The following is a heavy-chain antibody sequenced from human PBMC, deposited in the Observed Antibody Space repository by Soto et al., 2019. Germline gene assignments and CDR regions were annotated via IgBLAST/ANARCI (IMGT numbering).Heavy chain of an antibody. CDR1: GCLFTSYW. CDR3: ARLYDSSGYYSAGYYYYGMDV. V-gene: IGHV5-51*01. J-gene: IGHJ6*02. CDR2: IYPGDSDT. Sequence: GESLKISCQGSGCLFTSYWIGWVRQMPGKGLEWMGIIYPGDSDTRYSPSFQGQVTISADKSISTAYLQWISLKASDTAMYYCARLYDSSGYYSAGYYYYGMDVWGQGTTVTVSS. D-gene: IGHD3-22*01.